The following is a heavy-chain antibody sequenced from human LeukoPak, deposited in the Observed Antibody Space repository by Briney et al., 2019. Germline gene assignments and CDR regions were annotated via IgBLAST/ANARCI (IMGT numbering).Heavy chain of an antibody. CDR2: IYSNGST. CDR3: ARFYSSGSFGAFDI. Sequence: GGSLRLSCETSDFTVSSNYMSWVRQAPGKGLEWVSIIYSNGSTYYADSMKGRFTISRDNSKNTLYLQMNSLRAEDTAVYYCARFYSSGSFGAFDIWGQGTMVTVSS. D-gene: IGHD6-19*01. J-gene: IGHJ3*02. CDR1: DFTVSSNY. V-gene: IGHV3-53*01.